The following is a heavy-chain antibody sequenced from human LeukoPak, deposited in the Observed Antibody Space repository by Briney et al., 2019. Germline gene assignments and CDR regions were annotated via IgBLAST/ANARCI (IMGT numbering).Heavy chain of an antibody. CDR3: ARVPKYFDL. V-gene: IGHV4-34*01. CDR1: GGSFSGFY. J-gene: IGHJ2*01. Sequence: SETLSLTCAVYGGSFSGFYWTWIRQPPGKGLEWIGQINHSRSTHYDPSLKSRVTISVDTSKNQFSLKLSSVTAADTAVYYCARVPKYFDLWGRGTLVTVSS. CDR2: INHSRST.